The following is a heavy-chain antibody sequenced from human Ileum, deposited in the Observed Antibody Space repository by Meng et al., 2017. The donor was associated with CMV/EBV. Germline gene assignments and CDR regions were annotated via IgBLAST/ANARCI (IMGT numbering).Heavy chain of an antibody. J-gene: IGHJ4*02. V-gene: IGHV4-61*02. D-gene: IGHD6-13*01. CDR1: GGSIISGSHY. CDR2: IHTSGST. Sequence: QVLLQDAGPRLGKPSQTLSPSCTVSGGSIISGSHYWSWIRQSAGKGLEWIGRIHTSGSTNYNPSLESRVTISIDTSRNQFSLKLTSVTAADTAVYFCARGKAVGTGHWGQGTLVTVSS. CDR3: ARGKAVGTGH.